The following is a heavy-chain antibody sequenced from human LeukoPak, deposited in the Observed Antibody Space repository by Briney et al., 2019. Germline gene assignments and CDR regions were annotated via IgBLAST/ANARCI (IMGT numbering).Heavy chain of an antibody. D-gene: IGHD4-17*01. CDR2: IIPILGIA. CDR1: GYTFTSYG. CDR3: AREDYGDNWFDP. J-gene: IGHJ5*02. V-gene: IGHV1-69*04. Sequence: GASVKVSCKASGYTFTSYGISWVRQAPGQGLEWMGRIIPILGIANYAQKFQGRVTITADKSTSTAYMELSSLRSEETAVYYCAREDYGDNWFDPWGQGTLVTVSS.